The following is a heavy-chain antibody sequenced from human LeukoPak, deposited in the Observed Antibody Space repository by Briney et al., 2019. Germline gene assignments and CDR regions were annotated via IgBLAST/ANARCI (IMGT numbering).Heavy chain of an antibody. V-gene: IGHV4-34*01. CDR1: GGSFSGYY. CDR3: AREGYSYGPFDY. J-gene: IGHJ4*02. D-gene: IGHD5-18*01. Sequence: SETLSLTCAVYGGSFSGYYWSWIRQPPGKGLEWIGEINHSGSTNYNPSLKSRVTISVDTSKNQFSLKLSSVTAADTAVYYCAREGYSYGPFDYWGRGTLVTVSS. CDR2: INHSGST.